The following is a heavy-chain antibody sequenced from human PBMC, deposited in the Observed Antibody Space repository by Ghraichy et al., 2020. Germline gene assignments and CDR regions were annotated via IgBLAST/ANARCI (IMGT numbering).Heavy chain of an antibody. CDR2: IYYSGST. V-gene: IGHV4-59*11. D-gene: IGHD6-19*01. Sequence: SETLSLTCTVSGGSMNSHYWSWIRQSPVKGLEWVGYIYYSGSTHYNPPLKGRVTISVDTSKNQFSLKLSSATAADTAVYYCARAGASGWAFDFWGQGTLVTVSS. CDR3: ARAGASGWAFDF. CDR1: GGSMNSHY. J-gene: IGHJ4*02.